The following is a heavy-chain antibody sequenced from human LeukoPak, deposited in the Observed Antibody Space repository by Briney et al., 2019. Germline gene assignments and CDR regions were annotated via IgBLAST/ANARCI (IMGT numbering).Heavy chain of an antibody. Sequence: ETLYLTCAVYGGSFSGYYWSWIRQPPGKGLEWIGEINHSGSSNYNPSLKSRVTISVDTSKNQFSLELSSVTAADTAVYYCARGLSIGYSSSWYAPAPFDAFDIWGQGTMVTVSS. D-gene: IGHD6-13*01. J-gene: IGHJ3*02. CDR1: GGSFSGYY. CDR2: INHSGSS. CDR3: ARGLSIGYSSSWYAPAPFDAFDI. V-gene: IGHV4-34*01.